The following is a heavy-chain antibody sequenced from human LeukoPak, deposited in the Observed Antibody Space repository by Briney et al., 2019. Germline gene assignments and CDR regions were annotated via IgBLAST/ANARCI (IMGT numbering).Heavy chain of an antibody. CDR3: ASQQWLV. V-gene: IGHV3-7*01. Sequence: PGGSLRLSCEASGFTFSSYWMSWVRQAPGKGLEWVANIKTDGSEKYYVDSVKGRFTISRDNAKNTLYLQMNSLRAEDTAVYYRASQQWLVWGQGTLVTVSS. D-gene: IGHD6-19*01. J-gene: IGHJ4*02. CDR1: GFTFSSYW. CDR2: IKTDGSEK.